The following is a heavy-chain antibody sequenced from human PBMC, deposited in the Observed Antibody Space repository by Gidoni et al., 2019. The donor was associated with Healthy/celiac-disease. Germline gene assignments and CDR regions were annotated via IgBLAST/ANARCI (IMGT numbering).Heavy chain of an antibody. CDR1: GFTFSSYA. D-gene: IGHD5-12*01. J-gene: IGHJ6*02. CDR2: ISGSGGST. V-gene: IGHV3-23*01. CDR3: ANSGYDTYYYYYGMDV. Sequence: EVQLLESGGGLVQPGGSLRLYCAASGFTFSSYAMSWVRQAPGKGLGWVSAISGSGGSTYYADSVKGRFTISRDNSKNTLYLQMNSLRAEDTAVYYCANSGYDTYYYYYGMDVWGQGTTVTVSS.